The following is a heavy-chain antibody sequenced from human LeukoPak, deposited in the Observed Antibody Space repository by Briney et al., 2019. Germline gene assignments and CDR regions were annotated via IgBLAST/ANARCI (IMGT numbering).Heavy chain of an antibody. V-gene: IGHV3-23*01. CDR1: GFTFSNYA. CDR2: ISSSGGTT. CDR3: ARGYWGGRGYHFDY. D-gene: IGHD7-27*01. J-gene: IGHJ4*02. Sequence: GGSLRLSCAASGFTFSNYAMSWVRQAPGKGLEWVSAISSSGGTTYYADSVKGRFTISRDNSKNTLYLQMNSLRAEDTAIYYCARGYWGGRGYHFDYWGQGTLVTVSS.